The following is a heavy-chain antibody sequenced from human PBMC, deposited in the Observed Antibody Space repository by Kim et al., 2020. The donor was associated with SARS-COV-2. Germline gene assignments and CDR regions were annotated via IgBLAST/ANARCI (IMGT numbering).Heavy chain of an antibody. CDR3: APEVPRSYHFDY. CDR1: GYTFTSYY. J-gene: IGHJ4*02. CDR2: INPSGAGT. V-gene: IGHV1-46*01. D-gene: IGHD1-26*01. Sequence: ASVKVSCKASGYTFTSYYMHWVRQAPGQGLEWMGLINPSGAGTTYAQKFHGRVTMTRDTSTSTVYMELSSLRSDDTAVYYCAPEVPRSYHFDYWGQGTLVTVSS.